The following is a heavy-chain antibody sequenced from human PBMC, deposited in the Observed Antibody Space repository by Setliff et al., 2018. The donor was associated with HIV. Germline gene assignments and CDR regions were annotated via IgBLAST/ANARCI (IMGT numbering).Heavy chain of an antibody. V-gene: IGHV4-34*01. Sequence: SETLSLTCAVYGGSFSGYYWSWIRQPPGKGLEWIGEINQSGNTNYNPSLKSRVTISADPSKNQFSLKLSSVTAADTAVYYCARDARWLQFPYFDYWGQGTLVTVSS. CDR1: GGSFSGYY. D-gene: IGHD5-12*01. CDR3: ARDARWLQFPYFDY. J-gene: IGHJ4*01. CDR2: INQSGNT.